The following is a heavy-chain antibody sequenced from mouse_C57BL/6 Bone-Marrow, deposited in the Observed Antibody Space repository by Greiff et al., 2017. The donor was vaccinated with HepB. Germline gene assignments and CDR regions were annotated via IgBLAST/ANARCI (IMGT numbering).Heavy chain of an antibody. Sequence: DVMLVESGGGLVKPGGSLKLSCAASGFTFSDYGMHWVRQAPEKGLEWVAYISSGSSTIYYADTVKGRFTISRDNAKNTLFLQMTSLRSEDTAMYYCARPHYGSSFAYWGQGTLVTVSA. V-gene: IGHV5-17*01. CDR1: GFTFSDYG. J-gene: IGHJ3*01. CDR3: ARPHYGSSFAY. CDR2: ISSGSSTI. D-gene: IGHD1-1*01.